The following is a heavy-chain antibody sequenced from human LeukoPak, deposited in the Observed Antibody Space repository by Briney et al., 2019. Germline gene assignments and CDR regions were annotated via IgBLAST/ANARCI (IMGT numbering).Heavy chain of an antibody. CDR3: ARTALGGTSGYYLGVFDY. CDR2: IFASGSF. CDR1: GDSISSGPYY. Sequence: SEALSLTCTVSGDSISSGPYYWSWIRQPAGKGLEWIGRIFASGSFHYNPSLKSRVTISVDTSKNQFSLKLSSVTAADTAVYYCARTALGGTSGYYLGVFDYWGQGTLVTVSS. J-gene: IGHJ4*02. V-gene: IGHV4-61*02. D-gene: IGHD3-22*01.